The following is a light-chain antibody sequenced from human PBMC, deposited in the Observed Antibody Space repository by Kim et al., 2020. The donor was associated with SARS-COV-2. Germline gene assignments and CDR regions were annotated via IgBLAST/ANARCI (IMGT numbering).Light chain of an antibody. V-gene: IGLV10-54*04. J-gene: IGLJ3*02. CDR1: SNNIGDRG. Sequence: PTATLTCTGNSNNIGDRGAAWLQQHQGHPPKLLSYRNNNRPSGISERFSASRSGNTASLTITGLQPEDEADYYCSAWDSSLRVWVFGGGTQLTVL. CDR3: SAWDSSLRVWV. CDR2: RNN.